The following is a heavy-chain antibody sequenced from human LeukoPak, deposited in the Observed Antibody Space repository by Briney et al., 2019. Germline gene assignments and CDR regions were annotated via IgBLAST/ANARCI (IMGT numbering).Heavy chain of an antibody. D-gene: IGHD6-19*01. CDR1: AGSISFYY. CDR3: ARNQAVTGNHGAMDI. CDR2: IYYTGSA. Sequence: SETLSLTCTVSAGSISFYYWSWIRQPPGKGLEWIGYIYYTGSANYNPSLKSRVTMSVDTSKNQFSLNLRSVTAEDTAVYYCARNQAVTGNHGAMDIWGQGTMVTVSS. V-gene: IGHV4-59*12. J-gene: IGHJ3*02.